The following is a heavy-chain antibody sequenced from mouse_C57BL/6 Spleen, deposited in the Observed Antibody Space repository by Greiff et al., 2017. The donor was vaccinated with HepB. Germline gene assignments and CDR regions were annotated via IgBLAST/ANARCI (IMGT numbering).Heavy chain of an antibody. J-gene: IGHJ3*01. D-gene: IGHD2-4*01. V-gene: IGHV5-4*01. CDR2: ISDGGSYT. CDR1: GFTFSSYA. CDR3: ARDAGLPFAY. Sequence: EVKLVESGGGLVKPGGSLKLSCAASGFTFSSYAMSWVRQTPEKRLEWVATISDGGSYTYYPANVKGRFPISSDNAKNNLYLQMSHLKSEDTAMYYCARDAGLPFAYWGQGTLVTVSA.